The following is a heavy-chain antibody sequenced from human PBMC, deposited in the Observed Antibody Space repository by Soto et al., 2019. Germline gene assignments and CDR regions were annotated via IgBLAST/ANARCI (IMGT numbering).Heavy chain of an antibody. V-gene: IGHV3-30*18. CDR2: SSYGGSNK. CDR3: AKCPRRFPDYGDYADYSYGMDV. CDR1: GFTFSAFG. J-gene: IGHJ6*02. D-gene: IGHD4-17*01. Sequence: QMQLVESGGGVVQPGTSLTLSCVASGFTFSAFGMHWVRQAPGKGLEWVAISSYGGSNKYYGDSVQGRFTISRDNSRDTLDLQRNNLRDEDTAVYYCAKCPRRFPDYGDYADYSYGMDVGGQGTTVTVSS.